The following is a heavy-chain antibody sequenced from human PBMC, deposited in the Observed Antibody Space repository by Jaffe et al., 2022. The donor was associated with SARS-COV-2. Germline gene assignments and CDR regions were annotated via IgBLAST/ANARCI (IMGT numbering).Heavy chain of an antibody. V-gene: IGHV3-9*01. CDR3: AKDNGPRSSSGSLGGFYGMDV. J-gene: IGHJ6*02. CDR2: ISWNSGSI. D-gene: IGHD6-13*01. Sequence: EVQLVESGGGLVQPGRSLRLSCAASGFTFDDYAMHWVRQAPGKGLEWVSGISWNSGSIGYADSVKGRFTISRDNAKNSLYLQMNSLRAEDTALYYCAKDNGPRSSSGSLGGFYGMDVWGQGTTVTVSS. CDR1: GFTFDDYA.